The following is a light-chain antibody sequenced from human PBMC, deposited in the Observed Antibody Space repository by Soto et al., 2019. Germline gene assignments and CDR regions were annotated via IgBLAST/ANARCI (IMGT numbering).Light chain of an antibody. CDR3: QQSYSTPRT. V-gene: IGKV1-39*01. J-gene: IGKJ2*01. CDR1: QSISSY. CDR2: AAS. Sequence: DIQMTQSPSSLSVSVGDRVTITCRASQSISSYLNWYQQKPGKAPKFLIYAASSLQRGVPSRFSGSGSGTDFTLTISSLQPEDFATYYCQQSYSTPRTFGQGTTLEIK.